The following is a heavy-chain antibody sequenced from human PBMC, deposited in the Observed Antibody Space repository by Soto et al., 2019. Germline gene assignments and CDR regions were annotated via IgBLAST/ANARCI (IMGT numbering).Heavy chain of an antibody. V-gene: IGHV2-26*01. Sequence: PTLVNPPETLTLTCTVSGFSLSNARMGVSWIRQPPGKALEWLAHIFSNDEKSYSTSLKSRLTISKDTSKSQVVLTMTNMDPVDTATYYCARSDSSSWDSFDYWGQGTLVTVSS. J-gene: IGHJ4*02. CDR3: ARSDSSSWDSFDY. CDR2: IFSNDEK. D-gene: IGHD6-13*01. CDR1: GFSLSNARMG.